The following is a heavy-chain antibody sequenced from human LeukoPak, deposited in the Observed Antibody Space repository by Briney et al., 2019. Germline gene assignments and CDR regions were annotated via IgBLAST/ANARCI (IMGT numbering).Heavy chain of an antibody. V-gene: IGHV5-51*01. J-gene: IGHJ4*02. D-gene: IGHD1-14*01. CDR2: IYPGDSDT. Sequence: GESLQISCKSSGNSFSNSWIGWVRELPGKGLEWMGIIYPGDSDTRYSPSFQGQVTISADKSISTAYLQWSSLMASDTAMYYCASGYNFDYWGQGSLVTVSS. CDR1: GNSFSNSW. CDR3: ASGYNFDY.